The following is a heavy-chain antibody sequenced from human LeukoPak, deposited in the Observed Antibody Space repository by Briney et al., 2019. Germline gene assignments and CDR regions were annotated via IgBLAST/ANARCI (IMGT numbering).Heavy chain of an antibody. D-gene: IGHD5-24*01. V-gene: IGHV1-18*01. Sequence: ASVKVSCKASGYTFTSYGISWVRQAPGQGLEWMGWISAYNGNTNYAQKLQGRVTMTTDTSTSTAYMELRSLRSDDTAVYYRARARGTITGGYFDYWGQGTLVTVSS. CDR1: GYTFTSYG. J-gene: IGHJ4*02. CDR2: ISAYNGNT. CDR3: ARARGTITGGYFDY.